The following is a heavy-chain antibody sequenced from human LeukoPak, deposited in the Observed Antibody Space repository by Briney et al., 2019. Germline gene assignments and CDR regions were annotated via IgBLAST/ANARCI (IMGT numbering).Heavy chain of an antibody. CDR1: GFNFADYD. Sequence: GGSLRLSCAASGFNFADYDMHWVRHAPGKALEGVALIHRDGLTTYYGDSVKGRFAISRDNSRTSHYLQMNSLRSENTALYHCAKTCRSGTEYGDFDDRGQGTQVTVSS. J-gene: IGHJ4*02. CDR3: AKTCRSGTEYGDFDD. D-gene: IGHD1-26*01. CDR2: IHRDGLTT. V-gene: IGHV3-43*02.